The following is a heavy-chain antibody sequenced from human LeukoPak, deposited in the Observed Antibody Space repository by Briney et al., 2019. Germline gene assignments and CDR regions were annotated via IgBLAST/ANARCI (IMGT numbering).Heavy chain of an antibody. V-gene: IGHV4-61*01. CDR3: ASLRYGNYFDY. Sequence: SETLSLTCTVSGGSVSSGSYYWSWIRQPPGKGLECIGYIYYSGSTNYNPSLKSRVTMSVDTSKNQFSLKLSSVTAADAAVYYCASLRYGNYFDYWGQGTLVTVSS. CDR1: GGSVSSGSYY. CDR2: IYYSGST. D-gene: IGHD4-17*01. J-gene: IGHJ4*02.